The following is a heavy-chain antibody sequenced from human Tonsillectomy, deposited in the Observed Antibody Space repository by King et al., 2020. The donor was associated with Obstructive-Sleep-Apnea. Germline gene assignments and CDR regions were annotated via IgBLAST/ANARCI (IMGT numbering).Heavy chain of an antibody. Sequence: VQMVESGGGLVKPGGALRLSCAASGFTFSDYYMSWIRQAPGKGLEWVSHISSSGSTKYNADSVKGRFTISRDNAKNSMYLQMNSLRDKDTAVYYCAGTTEDEIVLGELGGVDYYGMDVWGQGTTVTVS. CDR2: ISSSGSTK. V-gene: IGHV3-11*01. J-gene: IGHJ6*02. CDR3: AGTTEDEIVLGELGGVDYYGMDV. CDR1: GFTFSDYY. D-gene: IGHD3-16*01.